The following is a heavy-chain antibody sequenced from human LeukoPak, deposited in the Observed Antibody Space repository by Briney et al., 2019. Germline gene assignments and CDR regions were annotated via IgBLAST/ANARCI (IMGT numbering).Heavy chain of an antibody. Sequence: SETLSLTCAVYGGSFSSYYWGWIRQPPGKGLEWIGSIYYSGSTYYNPSLKSRVTISVDTSKNQFSLKLSSVTAADTAVYYCARMVLTGTFFDYWGQGTLVTVSS. J-gene: IGHJ4*02. CDR3: ARMVLTGTFFDY. V-gene: IGHV4-39*07. D-gene: IGHD3-9*01. CDR2: IYYSGST. CDR1: GGSFSSYY.